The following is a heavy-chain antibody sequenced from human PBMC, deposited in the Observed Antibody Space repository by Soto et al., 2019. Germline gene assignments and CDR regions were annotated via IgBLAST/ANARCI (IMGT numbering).Heavy chain of an antibody. V-gene: IGHV1-46*01. CDR1: GYTLTSYS. CDR2: INPSGDNI. D-gene: IGHD2-15*01. Sequence: QVQLVQSGAEVKKPGASVRVSCKASGYTLTSYSMHWVRQAPGQGLEWMGIINPSGDNIRYAQNFQGRVTMTRDTSTSTVYLELSSLRSEDTAIYYCARDPQGHCSGGRCYHFDYWGQGTLVTVSS. CDR3: ARDPQGHCSGGRCYHFDY. J-gene: IGHJ4*02.